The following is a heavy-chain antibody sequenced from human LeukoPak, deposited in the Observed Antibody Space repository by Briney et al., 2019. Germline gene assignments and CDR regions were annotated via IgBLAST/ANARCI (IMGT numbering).Heavy chain of an antibody. J-gene: IGHJ4*02. CDR1: GGSISSYY. V-gene: IGHV4-59*01. CDR3: ARVVGTIRD. CDR2: IYYSGST. D-gene: IGHD1-14*01. Sequence: SETLSLTCTVSGGSISSYYWSWIRQPPGKGLEWIGYIYYSGSTNYNPSLKSRVTISVDTSKNQFSLKLSSVTAADTAVYYCARVVGTIRDWGQGTLVTVSS.